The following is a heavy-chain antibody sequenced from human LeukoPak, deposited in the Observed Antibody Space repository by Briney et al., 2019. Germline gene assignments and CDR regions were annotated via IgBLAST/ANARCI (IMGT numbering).Heavy chain of an antibody. J-gene: IGHJ3*02. D-gene: IGHD3-22*01. CDR1: GYTFTGYY. CDR2: INPNSGGT. CDR3: ARVGYYDSSGYYPLDAFDI. V-gene: IGHV1-2*02. Sequence: ASVKVSCKASGYTFTGYYMHWVRQAPGQGLEWMGWINPNSGGTNYAQMFQGRVTMTRDTSISTAYMELSRLRSDDTAVYYCARVGYYDSSGYYPLDAFDIWGQGTMVTVSS.